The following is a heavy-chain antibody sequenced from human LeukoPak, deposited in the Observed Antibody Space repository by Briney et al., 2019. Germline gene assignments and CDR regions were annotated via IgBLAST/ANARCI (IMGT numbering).Heavy chain of an antibody. CDR3: ARDRGLDGSDQLDS. CDR2: INSNGDT. CDR1: GGSISSYH. Sequence: SETLSLXCTVSGGSISSYHWIWIRQPAGKGLEWIGRINSNGDTVYNPSLKSRATMSLDMTNNQFSLKLSSVTAADTAVYYCARDRGLDGSDQLDSWGPGTLVTVSS. J-gene: IGHJ5*01. D-gene: IGHD3-10*01. V-gene: IGHV4-4*07.